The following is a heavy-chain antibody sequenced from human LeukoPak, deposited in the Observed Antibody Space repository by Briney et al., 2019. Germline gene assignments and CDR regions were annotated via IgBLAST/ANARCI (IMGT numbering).Heavy chain of an antibody. Sequence: GGSLRLSCAASGFTLSSHNMVWVRQTPGKGLEWISYISDSSITMYYADSVKGRFTISRDNAKNSLYLQMNSLRAEDTAVYYCARDGGFCSGGFCYSLFDPWGQGTLVTVSS. CDR2: ISDSSITM. CDR1: GFTLSSHN. V-gene: IGHV3-48*04. CDR3: ARDGGFCSGGFCYSLFDP. D-gene: IGHD2-15*01. J-gene: IGHJ5*02.